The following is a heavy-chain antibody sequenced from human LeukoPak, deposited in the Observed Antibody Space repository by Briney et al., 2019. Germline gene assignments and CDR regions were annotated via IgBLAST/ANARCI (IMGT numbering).Heavy chain of an antibody. D-gene: IGHD1-7*01. V-gene: IGHV3-53*01. CDR1: GFTVSSNY. J-gene: IGHJ3*02. CDR3: AKGRDWNLVVSAFDI. Sequence: GGSLRLSCAASGFTVSSNYMSWVRQAPGKGLEWVSVIYSGGSTYYADSVKGRFTISRDNSKNTLYLQMNSLRAEDTAVYYCAKGRDWNLVVSAFDIWGQGTMVTVSS. CDR2: IYSGGST.